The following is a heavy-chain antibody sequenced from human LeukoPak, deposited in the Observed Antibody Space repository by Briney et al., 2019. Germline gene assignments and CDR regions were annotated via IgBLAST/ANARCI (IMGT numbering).Heavy chain of an antibody. CDR3: ARGHSSGWYVYY. D-gene: IGHD6-19*01. J-gene: IGHJ4*02. V-gene: IGHV1-2*02. Sequence: ASVKVSCKASGDTFTGYYMHWVRQAPGQGLEWMGWINPNSGGTNYAQKFHGRVTMTRDTSISTAYMELSRLRSDDTAVYYCARGHSSGWYVYYWGQGTLVTVSS. CDR2: INPNSGGT. CDR1: GDTFTGYY.